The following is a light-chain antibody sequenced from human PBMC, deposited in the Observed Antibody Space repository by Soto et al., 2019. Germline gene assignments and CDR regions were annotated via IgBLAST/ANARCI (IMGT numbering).Light chain of an antibody. CDR2: GKS. CDR3: QSYDRSLSGFFV. Sequence: QSVLTQPPSVSRAPGQRVTISCTGSNSNIGAGYDVHWYQHLPGTAPKLLIYGKSNRPSGVPDRFSGSTSGTSASLVITGLQAEDEADYYCQSYDRSLSGFFVFGTGTKLTVL. V-gene: IGLV1-40*01. CDR1: NSNIGAGYD. J-gene: IGLJ1*01.